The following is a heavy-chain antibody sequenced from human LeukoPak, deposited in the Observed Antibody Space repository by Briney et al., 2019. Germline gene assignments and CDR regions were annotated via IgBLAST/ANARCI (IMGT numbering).Heavy chain of an antibody. CDR1: GFTFSSYA. J-gene: IGHJ4*02. CDR2: ISGSGGST. Sequence: GGSLRLSCAASGFTFSSYAMSWVRQAPGKGLEWVSAISGSGGSTYYADSVKGRFTISKDNAKNSLYLQMNSLRAEDTAVYYCARDTLSLKGCSYGYDYWGQGTLVTVSS. V-gene: IGHV3-23*01. D-gene: IGHD5-18*01. CDR3: ARDTLSLKGCSYGYDY.